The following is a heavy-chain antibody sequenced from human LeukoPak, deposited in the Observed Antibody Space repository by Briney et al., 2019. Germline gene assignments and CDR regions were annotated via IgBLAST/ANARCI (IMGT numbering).Heavy chain of an antibody. D-gene: IGHD3-3*01. CDR3: AKNTIFGLVIGVDY. V-gene: IGHV3-53*01. CDR1: GFTVSTNY. Sequence: GGSLRLSCAASGFTVSTNYMSWVRQAPGKGLEWVSVFYSGGDRYYADSVKGRFTISRDNSKNTVYLQMNSLRPEDTAVYYCAKNTIFGLVIGVDYWGQGTLVTVSS. J-gene: IGHJ4*02. CDR2: FYSGGDR.